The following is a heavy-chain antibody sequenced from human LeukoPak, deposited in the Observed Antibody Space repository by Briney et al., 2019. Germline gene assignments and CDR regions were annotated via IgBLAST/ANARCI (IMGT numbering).Heavy chain of an antibody. D-gene: IGHD1-26*01. J-gene: IGHJ4*02. CDR1: GXSISSGYNW. CDR2: IYHSGTT. CDR3: ARTSGNYKYYFDC. Sequence: SETLSLTCTVSGXSISSGYNWWNWVRQTPGKGLEWFGEIYHSGTTNYNPSLKSRVTISLDTSKNQFSLKLNSVTAADTAVFYCARTSGNYKYYFDCWGQGTLVTVSS. V-gene: IGHV4-4*02.